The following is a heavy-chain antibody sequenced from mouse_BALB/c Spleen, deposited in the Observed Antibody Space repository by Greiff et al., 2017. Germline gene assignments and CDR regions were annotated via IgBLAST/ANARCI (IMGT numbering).Heavy chain of an antibody. CDR2: IRNKANGYTT. CDR1: GFTFTDYY. CDR3: ARVKGTWFAY. Sequence: DVKLQESGGGLVQPGGSLRLSCATSGFTFTDYYMSWVRQPPGKALEWLGFIRNKANGYTTEYSASVKGRFTISRDNSQSILYLQMNTLRAEDSATYYCARVKGTWFAYWGQGTLVTVSA. J-gene: IGHJ3*01. V-gene: IGHV7-3*02.